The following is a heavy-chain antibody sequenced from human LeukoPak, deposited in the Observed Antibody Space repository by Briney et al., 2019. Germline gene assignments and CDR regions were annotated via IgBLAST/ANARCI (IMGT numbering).Heavy chain of an antibody. Sequence: GGSLRLSCAASGFTFNIYAMSWVRQTPGKGLEWVSSITSRDGTTYYTDSVRGRFTISRDNSENTLYLQMNSLRAEDTAIYYCVRDRPNYYDSSGHYYRRDGDYWGQGTLVTVSS. D-gene: IGHD3-22*01. CDR1: GFTFNIYA. V-gene: IGHV3-23*01. CDR2: ITSRDGTT. J-gene: IGHJ4*02. CDR3: VRDRPNYYDSSGHYYRRDGDY.